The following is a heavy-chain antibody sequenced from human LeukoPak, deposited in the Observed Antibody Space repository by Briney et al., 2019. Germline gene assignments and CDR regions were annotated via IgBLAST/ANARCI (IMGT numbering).Heavy chain of an antibody. CDR2: ISSNGGST. CDR3: AREERGSSLDY. D-gene: IGHD6-13*01. V-gene: IGHV3-64*01. J-gene: IGHJ4*02. CDR1: GFTFSSYA. Sequence: GGSLRLSCAASGFTFSSYAMHWVRQAPGKGLEYVSAISSNGGSTYYANSVKGRFTISRDNSKNTLYLQMGSLRAEDMAVYYCAREERGSSLDYWGQGTLVTVSS.